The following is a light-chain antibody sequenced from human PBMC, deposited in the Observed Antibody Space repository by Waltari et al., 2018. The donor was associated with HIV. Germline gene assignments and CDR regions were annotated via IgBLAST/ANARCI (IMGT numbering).Light chain of an antibody. CDR1: SGHSSYA. Sequence: QLVLTQSPSASASLGASVKLTCTLSSGHSSYAIAWHQQQPEKGPRYVMQLNSDGSHCKGDGIPDRFSGSSSGAERYLTISSLQSEDEADYDCQTWGTGIQVFGGGTKLTVL. CDR3: QTWGTGIQV. J-gene: IGLJ3*02. CDR2: LNSDGSH. V-gene: IGLV4-69*01.